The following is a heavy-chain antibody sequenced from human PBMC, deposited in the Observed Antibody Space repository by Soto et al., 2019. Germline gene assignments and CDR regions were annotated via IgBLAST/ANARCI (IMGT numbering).Heavy chain of an antibody. CDR3: ARDPNDSSAYYHHYYYGMDV. Sequence: ASVKVSCKASGYTFTSYGIHWVRQAPGQRLEWTGWISAGNGNTKHSEKFQGRVTITRDTSASTAYLELSSLRSEDTAVYYCARDPNDSSAYYHHYYYGMDVWGQGTTVTVSS. J-gene: IGHJ6*02. V-gene: IGHV1-3*01. CDR2: ISAGNGNT. CDR1: GYTFTSYG. D-gene: IGHD3-22*01.